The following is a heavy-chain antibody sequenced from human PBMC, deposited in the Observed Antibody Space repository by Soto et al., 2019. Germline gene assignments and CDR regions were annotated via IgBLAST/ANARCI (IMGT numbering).Heavy chain of an antibody. V-gene: IGHV1-69*08. D-gene: IGHD5-12*01. CDR2: TIPLLNVA. Sequence: QVQLVQSGAEVKKPGSSVKVSCKASGGTFSTSTFTWVRQAPGQGLEWMGRTIPLLNVADYAQDFQGRLTITAXKXTXPXXMELTSLTSKDTAVYYCARDSPIGSTFSGYDAIDSWGQGTLVTVSS. CDR1: GGTFSTST. J-gene: IGHJ4*02. CDR3: ARDSPIGSTFSGYDAIDS.